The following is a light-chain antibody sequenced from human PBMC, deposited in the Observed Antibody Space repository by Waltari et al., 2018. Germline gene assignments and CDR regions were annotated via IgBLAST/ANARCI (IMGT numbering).Light chain of an antibody. CDR3: CSFAGRSWL. CDR2: ETT. CDR1: SSDIGLYDL. V-gene: IGLV2-23*01. J-gene: IGLJ3*02. Sequence: QSALTQPASVSASLGQSLTISCTGTSSDIGLYDLISWYQQHPGKAPKPIINETTKRPSGVPNRVSGSKSGNTASLTISGLQAEDEADYYCCSFAGRSWLFGGGTKLTVL.